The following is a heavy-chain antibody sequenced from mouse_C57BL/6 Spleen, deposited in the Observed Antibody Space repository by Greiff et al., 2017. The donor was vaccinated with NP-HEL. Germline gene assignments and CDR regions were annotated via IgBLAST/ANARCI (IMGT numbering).Heavy chain of an antibody. CDR2: ISYDGSN. D-gene: IGHD1-1*01. J-gene: IGHJ1*03. V-gene: IGHV3-6*01. Sequence: VQLQQSGPGLVKPSQSLSLTCSVTGYSITSGYYWNWIRQFPGNKLEWMGYISYDGSNNYNPSLKNRISITRDTSKNQFFLKLNSVTTEDTATYYCARGDYGSGGYFDVWGTGTTVTVSS. CDR1: GYSITSGYY. CDR3: ARGDYGSGGYFDV.